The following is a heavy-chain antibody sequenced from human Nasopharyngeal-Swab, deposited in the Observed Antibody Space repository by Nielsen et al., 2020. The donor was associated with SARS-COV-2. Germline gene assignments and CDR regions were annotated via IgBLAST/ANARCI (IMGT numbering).Heavy chain of an antibody. CDR1: GLTFSGFW. J-gene: IGHJ4*02. CDR2: INSDGSST. Sequence: GGSLRLSCAASGLTFSGFWMHWVRQAPGKGLVWVSRINSDGSSTNYADSVKGRFTISRDNAKNTLYLQMNSLRAEDTAVYYCARGTYYDILTGYSYFDYWGQGTLVTVSS. CDR3: ARGTYYDILTGYSYFDY. V-gene: IGHV3-74*01. D-gene: IGHD3-9*01.